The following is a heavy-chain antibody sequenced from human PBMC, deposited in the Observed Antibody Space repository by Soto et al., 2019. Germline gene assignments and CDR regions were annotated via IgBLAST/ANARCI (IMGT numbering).Heavy chain of an antibody. V-gene: IGHV3-23*01. CDR2: ISGSGGST. Sequence: GGSLRLSCAASGFTFSSYAMSWVRQAPGKGLEWVSAISGSGGSTYYADSVKGRFTISRDNSKNTLYLQMNSLRAEDTAVYYCANPYGDTYYYYHYGMDVSGKGTTVTVSS. CDR3: ANPYGDTYYYYHYGMDV. J-gene: IGHJ6*04. CDR1: GFTFSSYA. D-gene: IGHD4-17*01.